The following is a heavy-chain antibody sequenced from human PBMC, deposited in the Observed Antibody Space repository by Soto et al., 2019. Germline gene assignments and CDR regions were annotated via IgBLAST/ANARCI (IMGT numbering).Heavy chain of an antibody. Sequence: GASVKVSCKASGYTFTSYAMHWVRQAPGQRLEWMGWINAGNGNTKYSQKFQGRVTITRDTSASTAYMELSSLRSEDTAVYYCAVVIAVADTLAFDYWGQGTLVTVSS. J-gene: IGHJ4*02. CDR2: INAGNGNT. V-gene: IGHV1-3*01. CDR3: AVVIAVADTLAFDY. CDR1: GYTFTSYA. D-gene: IGHD6-19*01.